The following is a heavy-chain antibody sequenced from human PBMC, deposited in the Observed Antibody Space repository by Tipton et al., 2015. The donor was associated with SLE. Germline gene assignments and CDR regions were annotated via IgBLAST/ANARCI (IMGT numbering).Heavy chain of an antibody. CDR2: IYYSGST. J-gene: IGHJ3*02. Sequence: TLSLTCTVSGGSISSHYWSWIRQPPGKGLEWIGYIYYSGSTNYNPSLKSRVTISVDTSKKKFSLKLSSVTAADTAVYYCARQKEDAFDMWGQGTMVTVSS. CDR3: ARQKEDAFDM. CDR1: GGSISSHY. V-gene: IGHV4-59*08.